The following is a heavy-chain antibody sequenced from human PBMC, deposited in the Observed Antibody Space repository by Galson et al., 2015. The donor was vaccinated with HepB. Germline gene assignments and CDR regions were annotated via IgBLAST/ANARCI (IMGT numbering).Heavy chain of an antibody. Sequence: SLRLSCAASGFTFSGSAMHWVRQASGKGLEWVGRIRSKANSYATAYAASVKGRFTISRDDSKNTAYLQMNSLKTEDTAVYYCTRPGPRGLDYWGQGTLVTVSS. CDR3: TRPGPRGLDY. D-gene: IGHD1-26*01. V-gene: IGHV3-73*01. CDR1: GFTFSGSA. J-gene: IGHJ4*02. CDR2: IRSKANSYAT.